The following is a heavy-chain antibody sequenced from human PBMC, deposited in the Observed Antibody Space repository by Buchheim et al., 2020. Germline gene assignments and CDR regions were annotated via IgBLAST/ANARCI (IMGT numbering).Heavy chain of an antibody. CDR3: ARDLGTVTLDY. CDR1: GYTFTRYY. CDR2: INPSGGST. Sequence: QVQLVQSGAEVRKPGASVKVSCKSSGYTFTRYYIHWVRQAPGQGLEWMGIINPSGGSTSYAQKFQGRLTMTRDTSTSTVYLELSSLRSEDTAVYYCARDLGTVTLDYWGQGTL. D-gene: IGHD4-17*01. V-gene: IGHV1-46*01. J-gene: IGHJ4*02.